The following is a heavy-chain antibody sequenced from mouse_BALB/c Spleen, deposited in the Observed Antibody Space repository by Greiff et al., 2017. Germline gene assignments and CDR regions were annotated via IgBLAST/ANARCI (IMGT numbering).Heavy chain of an antibody. D-gene: IGHD4-1*01. CDR3: ARDTGTWAWYFDV. CDR2: IDPANGNT. J-gene: IGHJ1*01. Sequence: EVQLQQSGAELVKPGASVKLSCTASGFNIKDTYMHWVKQRPEQGLEWIGRIDPANGNTKYDPKFQGKATITADTSSNTAYLQLSSLTSEDTAVYYCARDTGTWAWYFDVWGAGTTVTVSS. V-gene: IGHV14-3*02. CDR1: GFNIKDTY.